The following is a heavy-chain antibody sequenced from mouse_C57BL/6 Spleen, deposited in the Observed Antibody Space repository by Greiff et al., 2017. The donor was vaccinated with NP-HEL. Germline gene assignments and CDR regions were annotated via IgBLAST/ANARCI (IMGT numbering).Heavy chain of an antibody. CDR3: ARHVNYRKSYYAMDS. V-gene: IGHV5-6*02. CDR1: GFTFSSYG. D-gene: IGHD2-12*01. Sequence: DVMLVESGGDLVKPGGSLKLSCAASGFTFSSYGMSWVRQTPDKRLEWVATISSGGSYTYYPDSVKGRFTISRDNAKNTLYLQMSSLKSEDTAIYYCARHVNYRKSYYAMDSWGVRKPETVSS. J-gene: IGHJ4*01. CDR2: ISSGGSYT.